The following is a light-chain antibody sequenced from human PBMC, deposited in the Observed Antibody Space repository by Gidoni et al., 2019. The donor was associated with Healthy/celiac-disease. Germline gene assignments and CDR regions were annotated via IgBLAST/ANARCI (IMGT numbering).Light chain of an antibody. V-gene: IGLV1-47*01. J-gene: IGLJ2*01. CDR2: RNN. CDR3: AAWDDSLSALV. CDR1: SSNIGSNY. Sequence: QSVLTQPPSASGTPGQRVTISCSGSSSNIGSNYVYWYQPLPGTAPKLPIYRNNQRPSGVPDRFSGSKSGTSASLAISGLRSEDEADYYCAAWDDSLSALVFGGGTKLTVL.